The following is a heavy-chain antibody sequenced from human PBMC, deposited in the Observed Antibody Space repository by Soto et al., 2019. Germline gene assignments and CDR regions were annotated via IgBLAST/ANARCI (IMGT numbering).Heavy chain of an antibody. CDR3: ARPYRYCSSTSCYDAGMDV. V-gene: IGHV2-5*02. CDR1: GFSLSTSGVG. D-gene: IGHD2-2*01. Sequence: SGPTLVNPTQTLTLTCTFSGFSLSTSGVGVGWIRQPPGKALEWLALIYWDDDKRYSPSLKSRLTITKDTSKNQVVLTMTNMDPVDTATYYFARPYRYCSSTSCYDAGMDVWGQGTTVTVSS. CDR2: IYWDDDK. J-gene: IGHJ6*02.